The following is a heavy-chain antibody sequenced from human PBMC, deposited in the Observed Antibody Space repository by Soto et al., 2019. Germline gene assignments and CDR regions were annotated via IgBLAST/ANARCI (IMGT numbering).Heavy chain of an antibody. V-gene: IGHV1-69*02. CDR1: GGTFSSYT. D-gene: IGHD2-2*01. Sequence: QVQLVQSGAEVKKPGSSVKVSCKASGGTFSSYTISWVRQAPGQGLEWMGRIIPILGIANYAQKFQGRVTITANKSTSTAYMELSSLRSEDTAVNYCARSECSSTGCYVGGFDPWGQGTLVTVSS. CDR2: IIPILGIA. J-gene: IGHJ5*02. CDR3: ARSECSSTGCYVGGFDP.